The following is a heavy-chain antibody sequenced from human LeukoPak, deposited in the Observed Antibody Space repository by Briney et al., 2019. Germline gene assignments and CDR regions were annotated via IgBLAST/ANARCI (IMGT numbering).Heavy chain of an antibody. J-gene: IGHJ4*02. V-gene: IGHV4-59*08. CDR3: AAQDCSGGSCLLGY. CDR2: IYYSGSI. Sequence: SETLSLACTVSGGSISSYYRSWIRQPPGKGLEWIGYIYYSGSINYNPSLKSRVTISVDTSKNQFSLKLSSVTAADTAVYYCAAQDCSGGSCLLGYWGQGTLVTVSS. D-gene: IGHD2-15*01. CDR1: GGSISSYY.